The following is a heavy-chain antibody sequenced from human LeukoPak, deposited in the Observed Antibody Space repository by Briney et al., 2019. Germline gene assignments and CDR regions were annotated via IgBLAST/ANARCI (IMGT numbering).Heavy chain of an antibody. Sequence: GGSLRLSCAASGFTFSSYRMSWVRQAPGKGLEWVANIKQDGGEKYYVDSVEGRFTISRDNAKNSLYLQMNSLRAEDTAVYYCARLAGAVAGWFDYWGQGTLVTVSS. CDR3: ARLAGAVAGWFDY. CDR1: GFTFSSYR. CDR2: IKQDGGEK. J-gene: IGHJ4*02. V-gene: IGHV3-7*01. D-gene: IGHD6-19*01.